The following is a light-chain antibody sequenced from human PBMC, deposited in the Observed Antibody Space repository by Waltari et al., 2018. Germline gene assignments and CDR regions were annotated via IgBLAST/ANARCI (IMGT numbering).Light chain of an antibody. V-gene: IGKV3-20*01. CDR1: QNIIKY. J-gene: IGKJ1*01. CDR3: QHYVRLPAT. CDR2: HTT. Sequence: EIVLTQSPGTLSLSPGERATLSCRASQNIIKYLAWYQKKPVQAPRLLIYHTTIRAAGIPDRFSGSGSGTDFSIFISRLEHEDFAVYYCQHYVRLPATFGQGTKVEIK.